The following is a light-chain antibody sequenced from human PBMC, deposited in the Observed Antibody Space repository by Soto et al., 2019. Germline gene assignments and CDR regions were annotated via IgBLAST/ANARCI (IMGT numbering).Light chain of an antibody. J-gene: IGLJ3*02. Sequence: ALTQPPSASGSPGQSVTISCTGTSSDVGAYKYVSWYQQYPGKAPKLMIYEVTKRPSGVPDRFSGSKSGNTASLTVSGLQAEDEADYYCTSYVGNDIWVFGGGTKLTV. CDR2: EVT. CDR3: TSYVGNDIWV. CDR1: SSDVGAYKY. V-gene: IGLV2-8*01.